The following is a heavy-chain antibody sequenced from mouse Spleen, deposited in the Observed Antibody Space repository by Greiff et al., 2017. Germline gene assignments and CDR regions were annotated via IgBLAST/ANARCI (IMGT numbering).Heavy chain of an antibody. J-gene: IGHJ1*03. CDR3: ARWGYFDV. Sequence: EVQLVESGGVLVKPGGSLKLSCAASGFTFSDYGMHWVRQAPEKGLEWVAYISSGSSTIYYADTVKGRFTISRDNAKNTLFLQMTSLRSEDTAMYYCARWGYFDVWGTGTTVTVSS. CDR2: ISSGSSTI. V-gene: IGHV5-17*01. CDR1: GFTFSDYG.